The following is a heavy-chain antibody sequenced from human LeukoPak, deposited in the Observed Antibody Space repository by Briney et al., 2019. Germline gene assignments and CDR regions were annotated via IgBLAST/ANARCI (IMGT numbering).Heavy chain of an antibody. CDR2: IYSGGST. V-gene: IGHV3-53*01. CDR1: GFTVSSNY. CDR3: ARSRVGTGGVFDY. D-gene: IGHD1-1*01. J-gene: IGHJ4*02. Sequence: GGSLRLSCAASGFTVSSNYMSWVRQAPGKGLEWASVIYSGGSTYYADSVKGRFTISRDNSKNTLYLQMNSLRAEDTAVYYCARSRVGTGGVFDYWGQGTLVTVSS.